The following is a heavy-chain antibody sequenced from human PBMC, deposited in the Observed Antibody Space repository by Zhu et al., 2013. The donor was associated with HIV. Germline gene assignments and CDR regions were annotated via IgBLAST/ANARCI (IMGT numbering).Heavy chain of an antibody. D-gene: IGHD6-19*01. Sequence: HVQLVQSGAEVKKPGSSVKVSCKASGYTFTDYYLHWIRQAPGQEPECMGWINPYSGDTTYAQKFKGRVSMTRDTSISTAYMELSRLRYDDTAVYYCARCPDSSGYFDPWGQGTLVTVSS. V-gene: IGHV1-2*02. J-gene: IGHJ5*02. CDR3: ARCPDSSGYFDP. CDR2: INPYSGDT. CDR1: GYTFTDYY.